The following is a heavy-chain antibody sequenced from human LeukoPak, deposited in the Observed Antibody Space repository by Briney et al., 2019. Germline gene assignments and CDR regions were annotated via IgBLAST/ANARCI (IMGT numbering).Heavy chain of an antibody. CDR3: AKVNYPGGYFDY. V-gene: IGHV3-48*03. J-gene: IGHJ4*02. Sequence: HAGGSLRLSCAASGFTFSSYEMNWVRQAPGKGLEWVSYISSSGSTIYYADSVKGRFTISRDNSKNTLYLQMNSLRAEDMAVYYCAKVNYPGGYFDYWGQGTLVTVSS. CDR2: ISSSGSTI. D-gene: IGHD1-7*01. CDR1: GFTFSSYE.